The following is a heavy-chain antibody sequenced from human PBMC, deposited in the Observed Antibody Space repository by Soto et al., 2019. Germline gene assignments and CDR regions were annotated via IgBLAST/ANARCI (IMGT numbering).Heavy chain of an antibody. J-gene: IGHJ6*02. CDR1: GGSFTGYY. D-gene: IGHD3-3*01. V-gene: IGHV4-34*01. CDR3: VRGQPHRITIFEVVIRSYDYGMDV. Sequence: SETLSLTCGVYGGSFTGYYWTWIRQTPGKGLEWIGEINYRGSTYYNPSLESRITMAVDTSKNQFSLKLSSVTAADTAVYFCVRGQPHRITIFEVVIRSYDYGMDVWGQGTTVTVSS. CDR2: INYRGST.